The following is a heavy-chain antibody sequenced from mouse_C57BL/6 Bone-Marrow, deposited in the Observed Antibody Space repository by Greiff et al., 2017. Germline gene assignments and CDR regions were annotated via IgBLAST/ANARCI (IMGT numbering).Heavy chain of an antibody. CDR1: GFTFSSYS. V-gene: IGHV5-4*03. CDR2: ISDGGSYT. Sequence: EVKLVESGGGLVKPGGSLKLSCAASGFTFSSYSMSWVRQTPEKRLEWVATISDGGSYTYYPANVKGRFTISRDIAKNTLYLQLSHLKSEDTAMYYCASGRDQAVWGKGTTLTVSS. D-gene: IGHD3-2*02. CDR3: ASGRDQAV. J-gene: IGHJ1*03.